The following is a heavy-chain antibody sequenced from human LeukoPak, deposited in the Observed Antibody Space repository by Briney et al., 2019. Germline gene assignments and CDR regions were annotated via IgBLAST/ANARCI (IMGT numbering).Heavy chain of an antibody. CDR2: ISGSGGST. CDR3: AREMAGPTINDY. Sequence: AGGYLRLSCAASGFTFSSYAMSWVRQAPGKWLEWVSAISGSGGSTYYADSVKGRFTISRDNSKNTLYLQMNSLRAEDTALNYCAREMAGPTINDYWGQGTLVTVSS. J-gene: IGHJ4*02. CDR1: GFTFSSYA. D-gene: IGHD1/OR15-1a*01. V-gene: IGHV3-23*01.